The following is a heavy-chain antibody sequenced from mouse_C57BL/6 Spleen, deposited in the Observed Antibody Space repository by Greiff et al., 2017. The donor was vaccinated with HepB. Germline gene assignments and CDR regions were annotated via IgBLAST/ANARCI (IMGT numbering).Heavy chain of an antibody. J-gene: IGHJ1*03. Sequence: EVKLMESGEGLVKPGGSLKLSCAASGFTFSSYAMSWVRQTPEKRLEWVAYISSGGDYIYYADTVKGRFTISRDNARNTLYLQMSSLKSEDTAMYYCTRDRVYYGSSLYFDVWGTGTTVTVSS. V-gene: IGHV5-9-1*02. D-gene: IGHD1-1*01. CDR3: TRDRVYYGSSLYFDV. CDR1: GFTFSSYA. CDR2: ISSGGDYI.